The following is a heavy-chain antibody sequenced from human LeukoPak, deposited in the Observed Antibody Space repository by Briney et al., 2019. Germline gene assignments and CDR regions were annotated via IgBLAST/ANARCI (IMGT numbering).Heavy chain of an antibody. V-gene: IGHV4-39*01. CDR2: IYYSGST. J-gene: IGHJ4*02. CDR3: ARSCGSTSCYEWSFDY. Sequence: PSETLSFTCTVSGGSISSSSYYWGWIRQPPGKGLEWIGSIYYSGSTYYNPSLKSRVTISVDTSKNQFSLKLSSVTAADTAVYYCARSCGSTSCYEWSFDYWGQGTLVTVSS. D-gene: IGHD2-2*01. CDR1: GGSISSSSYY.